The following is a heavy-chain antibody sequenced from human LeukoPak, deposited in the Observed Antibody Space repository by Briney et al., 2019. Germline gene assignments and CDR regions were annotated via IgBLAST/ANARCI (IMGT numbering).Heavy chain of an antibody. J-gene: IGHJ4*02. Sequence: SETLSLTCAVYGGSFSGYFCIWIRQPPGKGLEWIGEINHSGRSNYNPSLKRRVTISADTSKNEFSLKLSSVTAADTAVYFCARRGYSYGYGYWGQGTLVTVSS. CDR3: ARRGYSYGYGY. D-gene: IGHD5-18*01. V-gene: IGHV4-34*01. CDR2: INHSGRS. CDR1: GGSFSGYF.